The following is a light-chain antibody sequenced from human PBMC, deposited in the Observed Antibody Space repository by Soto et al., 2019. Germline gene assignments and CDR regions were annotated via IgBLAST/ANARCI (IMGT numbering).Light chain of an antibody. J-gene: IGKJ1*01. Sequence: DIQMTQSPSTLSASVGDRVTITCRASQSISGWLAWYQQKPGKAPKLLIYDVSSLESGVPSRFSGSGSGTEFTLAISSLQPDHFATYYCQQYNSYPWTFGQGTKVEIK. V-gene: IGKV1-5*01. CDR2: DVS. CDR3: QQYNSYPWT. CDR1: QSISGW.